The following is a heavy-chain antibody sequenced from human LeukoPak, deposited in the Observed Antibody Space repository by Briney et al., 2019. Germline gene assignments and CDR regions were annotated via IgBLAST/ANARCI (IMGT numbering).Heavy chain of an antibody. V-gene: IGHV3-23*01. D-gene: IGHD3-10*01. J-gene: IGHJ4*02. CDR1: GFTFSSYA. CDR2: ISGGGGST. Sequence: GGSLRLSCAASGFTFSSYAMSWVRQAPGKGLEWVSAISGGGGSTYYADSVKGRFTISRDNSKNTLYLQMNSLRAEDTAVYYCASPRYPTYYYGSGSYYYWGQGTLVTVSS. CDR3: ASPRYPTYYYGSGSYYY.